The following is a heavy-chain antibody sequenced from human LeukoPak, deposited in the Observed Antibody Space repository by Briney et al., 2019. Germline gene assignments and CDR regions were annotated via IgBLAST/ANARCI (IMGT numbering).Heavy chain of an antibody. Sequence: SETLSLTCTVSGGSISSYYWSWIRQPPGKGLEWIGYIYYSGSTNYNPSLKSRVTISVDTSKNQFSLKLSSVTAADTAVYYCARTNLWFGEFVASSFDYWGQGTLVNVSS. J-gene: IGHJ4*02. V-gene: IGHV4-59*01. D-gene: IGHD3-10*01. CDR2: IYYSGST. CDR3: ARTNLWFGEFVASSFDY. CDR1: GGSISSYY.